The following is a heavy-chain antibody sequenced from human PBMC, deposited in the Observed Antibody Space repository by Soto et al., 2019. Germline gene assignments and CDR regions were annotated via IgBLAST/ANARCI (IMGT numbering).Heavy chain of an antibody. D-gene: IGHD6-19*01. CDR1: GGSFSGYY. Sequence: PSGTLSLTCAVYGGSFSGYYWSWIRQPPGKGLEWIGEINHSGSTNYNPSLKSRVTISVDTSKNQFSLKLSSVTAADTAVYYCARSPEQWLPLHWGHGTLVTVSS. CDR3: ARSPEQWLPLH. J-gene: IGHJ4*01. CDR2: INHSGST. V-gene: IGHV4-34*01.